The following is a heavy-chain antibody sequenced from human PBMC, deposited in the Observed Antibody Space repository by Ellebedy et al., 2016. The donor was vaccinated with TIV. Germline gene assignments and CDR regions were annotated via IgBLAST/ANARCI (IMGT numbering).Heavy chain of an antibody. CDR3: ARPPYDFLTGYYHKWFDP. Sequence: ASVKVSCKASEGTFSRYAISWVRQAPGQGLEWMGGITPIFGTANYAQKFQGRVTITADESTSTAYMELSSLRSEDTAVYYCARPPYDFLTGYYHKWFDPWGQGTLVTVSS. J-gene: IGHJ5*02. V-gene: IGHV1-69*13. CDR1: EGTFSRYA. D-gene: IGHD3-9*01. CDR2: ITPIFGTA.